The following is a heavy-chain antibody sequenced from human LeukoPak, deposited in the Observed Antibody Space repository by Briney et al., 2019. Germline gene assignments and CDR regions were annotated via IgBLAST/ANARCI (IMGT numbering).Heavy chain of an antibody. CDR2: IDAGNGNT. J-gene: IGHJ4*02. Sequence: ASVKVSCKASGYTFTSYGISWVRQAPGQRLEWMGWIDAGNGNTKYSLEFQVRVTITRDTSASTAYMELSSLRSEDMAVYYCARGQGDGYDFFDYWGQGTLVTVSS. CDR3: ARGQGDGYDFFDY. CDR1: GYTFTSYG. D-gene: IGHD5-24*01. V-gene: IGHV1-3*03.